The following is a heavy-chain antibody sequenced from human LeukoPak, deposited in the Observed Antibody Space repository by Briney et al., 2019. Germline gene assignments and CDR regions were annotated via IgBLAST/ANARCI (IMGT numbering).Heavy chain of an antibody. CDR1: GGSISSYY. CDR3: ARDRGWMGYGDYYFDY. D-gene: IGHD4-17*01. CDR2: IFYSGST. Sequence: SETLSLTCTGSGGSISSYYWSWIRQPPGKGLEWIEYIFYSGSTNYKASLKSRVSISVDTSKNQFSMKLSSVTAADTAVYYCARDRGWMGYGDYYFDYWGQGTLVTVSS. V-gene: IGHV4-59*01. J-gene: IGHJ4*02.